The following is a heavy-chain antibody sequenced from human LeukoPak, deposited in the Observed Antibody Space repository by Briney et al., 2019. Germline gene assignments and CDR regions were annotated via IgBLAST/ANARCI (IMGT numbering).Heavy chain of an antibody. D-gene: IGHD2-15*01. CDR3: AGRYCSGGSCYSERGAFDI. CDR2: IYYSGTT. CDR1: GGSISSTYY. Sequence: PSETLSLTCTVSGGSISSTYYWDWIRQPPGKGLEWIGSIYYSGTTYYNPSLKSRVTISVDTSKNQFSLKLSSVTAADTAVYYCAGRYCSGGSCYSERGAFDIWGQGTMVTVSS. J-gene: IGHJ3*02. V-gene: IGHV4-39*07.